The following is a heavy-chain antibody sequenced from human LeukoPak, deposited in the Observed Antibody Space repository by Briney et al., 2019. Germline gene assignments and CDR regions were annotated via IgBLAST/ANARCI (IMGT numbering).Heavy chain of an antibody. J-gene: IGHJ4*02. CDR2: IYSGGST. D-gene: IGHD4-17*01. Sequence: GGSLRLSCAASGFTVSSNYMSWVRQAPGKGLEWVSVIYSGGSTYYADSVKGRFTISRDNAKNTLYLQMNSLRAEDTAVYYCARDTDTVTTILDYWGQGTLVTVSS. CDR1: GFTVSSNY. CDR3: ARDTDTVTTILDY. V-gene: IGHV3-53*01.